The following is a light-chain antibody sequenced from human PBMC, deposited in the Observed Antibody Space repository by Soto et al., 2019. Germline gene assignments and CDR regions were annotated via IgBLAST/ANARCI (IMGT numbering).Light chain of an antibody. CDR3: QQYENIPT. CDR2: DAS. J-gene: IGKJ5*01. V-gene: IGKV1-33*01. Sequence: DIQMTQSPSCLSASVGVRFTITCQASQNIHNYLNWYQQKPGRAPXXLIYDASNLEARVPSRFRGSGSGTDFPFTISRMQPEDIATYYCQQYENIPTFGQGTRLEIK. CDR1: QNIHNY.